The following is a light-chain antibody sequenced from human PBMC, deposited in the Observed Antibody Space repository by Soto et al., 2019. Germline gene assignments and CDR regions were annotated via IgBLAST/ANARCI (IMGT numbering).Light chain of an antibody. CDR3: QQRSSWLT. Sequence: EIVLTQSPATLSLSPGERATLSCRASQSVSSYLAWYQQKPGQAPRLLIYDASNRATGIPARFSGSGSGTDFTLTISSLEPEDFAVYYCQQRSSWLTFGGGIKVEIK. V-gene: IGKV3-11*01. CDR1: QSVSSY. CDR2: DAS. J-gene: IGKJ4*01.